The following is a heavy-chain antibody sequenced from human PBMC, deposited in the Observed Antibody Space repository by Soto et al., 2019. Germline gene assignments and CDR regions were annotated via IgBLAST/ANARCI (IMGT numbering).Heavy chain of an antibody. CDR3: ARDLHGDPYY. CDR2: ISGYNGNT. J-gene: IGHJ4*02. Sequence: ASVKVSCKASGYTFTSYGISWVRQAPGQGLEWMGWISGYNGNTNLAQKLQGRVTMTTDTPTSTAFMELRSLRSDDTAVYYCARDLHGDPYYWGQGTLVTVSS. D-gene: IGHD4-17*01. CDR1: GYTFTSYG. V-gene: IGHV1-18*01.